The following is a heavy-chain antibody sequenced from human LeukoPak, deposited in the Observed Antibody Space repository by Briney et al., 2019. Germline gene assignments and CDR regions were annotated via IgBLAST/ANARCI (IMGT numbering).Heavy chain of an antibody. CDR2: ISSSSSYI. Sequence: GGSLRLSCAASGFTFSSYTMKWVRQAPGKGLEWVSSISSSSSYIYYADSVKGRFTISRDNSKNTLYLQMNSLRAEDTAVYYCARGAQQLAHDAFDIWGQGTMVTVSS. CDR1: GFTFSSYT. V-gene: IGHV3-21*01. J-gene: IGHJ3*02. CDR3: ARGAQQLAHDAFDI. D-gene: IGHD6-13*01.